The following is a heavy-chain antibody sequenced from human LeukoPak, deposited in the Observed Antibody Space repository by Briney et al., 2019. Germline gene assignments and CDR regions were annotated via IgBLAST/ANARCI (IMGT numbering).Heavy chain of an antibody. CDR1: SSYS. CDR3: ARGPPPDFDY. Sequence: SSYSMNWVRQAPGKGLEWIGSIYYSGSTYYNPSLKSRVTISVDTSKNQFSLKLSSVTAADTAVYYCARGPPPDFDYWGRGTLVTVSS. V-gene: IGHV4-39*07. CDR2: IYYSGST. J-gene: IGHJ4*02.